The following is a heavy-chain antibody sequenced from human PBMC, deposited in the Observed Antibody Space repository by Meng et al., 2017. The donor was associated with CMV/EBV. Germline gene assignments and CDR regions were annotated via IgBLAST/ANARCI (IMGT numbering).Heavy chain of an antibody. CDR2: INPNSGGT. V-gene: IGHV1-2*02. D-gene: IGHD1-26*01. CDR1: GYTFTGYY. CDR3: ARTPSYSGSQRPFDY. Sequence: GQLVRSGAGGKKPGASVKVSCKASGYTFTGYYMHWVRQAPGQGLEWMGWINPNSGGTNYAQKFQGRVTMTRDTSISTAYMELSRLRSDDTAVYYCARTPSYSGSQRPFDYWGQGTLVTVSS. J-gene: IGHJ4*02.